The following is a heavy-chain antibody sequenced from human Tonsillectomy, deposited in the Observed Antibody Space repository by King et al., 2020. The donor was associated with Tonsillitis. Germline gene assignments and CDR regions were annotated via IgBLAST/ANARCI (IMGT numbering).Heavy chain of an antibody. CDR3: ASTPGYFQH. D-gene: IGHD2-15*01. V-gene: IGHV4-59*08. Sequence: VQLQESGPGLVKPSETLSLTCTVSGGPISSYYWSWIRQPPGKGLEWIGYIYYSGSTNYNPSLKSRVTISVDTSKNQFSLKLSSVTAADTAVYYCASTPGYFQHWGQGTLVTVSS. CDR1: GGPISSYY. CDR2: IYYSGST. J-gene: IGHJ1*01.